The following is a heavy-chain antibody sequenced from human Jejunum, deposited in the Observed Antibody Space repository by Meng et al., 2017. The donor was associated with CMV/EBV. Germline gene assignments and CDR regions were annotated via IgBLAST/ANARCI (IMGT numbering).Heavy chain of an antibody. Sequence: QVQVGQSGAEVKKPGAQGKVPCKASGYTFTSYGISWVRQSPGQGLEWMGWISAYNGNTNYAQKLQGRVTMTTDTSTSTAYMELRSLRSDDTAVYYCARNRPRGVATGANWFDPWGQGTLVTVSS. D-gene: IGHD5-12*01. CDR3: ARNRPRGVATGANWFDP. CDR1: GYTFTSYG. J-gene: IGHJ5*02. CDR2: ISAYNGNT. V-gene: IGHV1-18*01.